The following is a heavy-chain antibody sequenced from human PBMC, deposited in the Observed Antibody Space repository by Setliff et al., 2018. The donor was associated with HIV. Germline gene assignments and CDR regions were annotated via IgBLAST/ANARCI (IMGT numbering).Heavy chain of an antibody. Sequence: AASVKVSCKASGGTFSLYAINWVRQAPGQGLEWMGGIIPIFNTANYAQKFQGRVTITADGSTSTAYMELSSLRFEDTATYYCARDRATGYEKVWFSWIDPWGQGTLVTVSS. J-gene: IGHJ5*02. CDR3: ARDRATGYEKVWFSWIDP. D-gene: IGHD5-12*01. CDR2: IIPIFNTA. V-gene: IGHV1-69*13. CDR1: GGTFSLYA.